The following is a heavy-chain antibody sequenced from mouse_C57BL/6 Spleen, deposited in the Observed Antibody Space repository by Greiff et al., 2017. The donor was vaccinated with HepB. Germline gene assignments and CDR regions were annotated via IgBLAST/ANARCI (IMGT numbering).Heavy chain of an antibody. CDR1: GYSITSGYN. CDR2: ISYDGSN. D-gene: IGHD2-4*01. V-gene: IGHV3-6*01. Sequence: EVKLVESGPGLVKPSQSLSLTCSVTGYSITSGYNWNWIRQFPGNKLEWMGYISYDGSNNYNPSLKNRISITRDTSKNQFFLKLNSVTTEDTATYYCARVGLRRGFAYWGQGTLVTVSA. CDR3: ARVGLRRGFAY. J-gene: IGHJ3*01.